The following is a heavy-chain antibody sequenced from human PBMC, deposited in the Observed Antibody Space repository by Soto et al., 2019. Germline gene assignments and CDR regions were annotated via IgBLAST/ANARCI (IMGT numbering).Heavy chain of an antibody. CDR1: GFTFSSYS. Sequence: ESVGGLVQPGGSLRLSCAASGFTFSSYSMNWVRQAPGKGLEWVSYISSSSSTIYYADSVKGRFTISRDNAKNSLYLQMNSLRDEDTAVYYCARGIDDYVWGSYRGWGQGTLVTVSS. J-gene: IGHJ4*02. CDR2: ISSSSSTI. D-gene: IGHD3-16*02. V-gene: IGHV3-48*02. CDR3: ARGIDDYVWGSYRG.